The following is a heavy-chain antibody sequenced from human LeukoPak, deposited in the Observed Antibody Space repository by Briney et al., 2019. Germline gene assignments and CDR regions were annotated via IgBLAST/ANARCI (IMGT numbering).Heavy chain of an antibody. CDR1: GGSISSYY. CDR3: ARGSSSGFDY. V-gene: IGHV4-4*07. D-gene: IGHD3-22*01. CDR2: IYTSGST. J-gene: IGHJ4*02. Sequence: SETLSLTXTVSGGSISSYYWSWVRQPAGKGLEWIGRIYTSGSTNYNPSLKSRVTMSVDTSMNQFSLKLSSVTAADTAVYYCARGSSSGFDYWGQGTLVTVSS.